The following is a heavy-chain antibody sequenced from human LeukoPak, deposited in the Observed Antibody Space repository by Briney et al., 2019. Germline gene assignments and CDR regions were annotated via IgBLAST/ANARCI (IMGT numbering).Heavy chain of an antibody. J-gene: IGHJ4*02. D-gene: IGHD3-22*01. CDR1: GFTFSNAW. Sequence: GSLRLSCAASGFTFSNAWMSWVRQAPGKGLEWIGYIYYSGSTNYNPSLKSRVTISVDTSKNQFSLKLSSVTAADTAVYYCARHSGYYYDSSGYELDYWGQGTLVTVSS. CDR3: ARHSGYYYDSSGYELDY. V-gene: IGHV4-59*08. CDR2: IYYSGST.